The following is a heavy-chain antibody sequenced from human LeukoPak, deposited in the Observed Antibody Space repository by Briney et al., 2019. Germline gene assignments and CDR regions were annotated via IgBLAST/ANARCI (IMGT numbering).Heavy chain of an antibody. CDR2: IIPIFGTA. D-gene: IGHD3-22*01. V-gene: IGHV1-69*13. CDR3: ASVTKGKYYYDSSGYLGMDYHYYYGMDV. Sequence: ASVKVSCKASGGTFSNYAISWVRQAPGQGLEWMGGIIPIFGTANYAQKFQGRVTITADESTSTAYMELSSLRSEDTAVYYCASVTKGKYYYDSSGYLGMDYHYYYGMDVWGQGTTVTVSS. J-gene: IGHJ6*02. CDR1: GGTFSNYA.